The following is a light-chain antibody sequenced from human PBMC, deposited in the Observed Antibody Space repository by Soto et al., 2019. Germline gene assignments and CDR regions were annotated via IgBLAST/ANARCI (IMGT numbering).Light chain of an antibody. CDR1: QSVSNY. CDR2: GAS. J-gene: IGKJ4*01. V-gene: IGKV3-15*01. Sequence: EIVMTQSPATLSVSPGERATLSCRASQSVSNYLAWYQQKPGQAPRLLIYGASTRATGIPARFSGGGSETEFTLTISSLQSEDFAVYYCQQYGSSTGLTFGGGTKVEIK. CDR3: QQYGSSTGLT.